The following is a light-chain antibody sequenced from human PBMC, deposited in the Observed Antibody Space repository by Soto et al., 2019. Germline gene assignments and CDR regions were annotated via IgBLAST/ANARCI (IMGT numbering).Light chain of an antibody. CDR2: DAS. J-gene: IGKJ1*01. CDR3: QHYNSYSWA. CDR1: QSISVW. V-gene: IGKV1-5*01. Sequence: DIQMTQSPSTLSASVGDRVTITCRASQSISVWLAWYQQKPGKAPKVLIYDASRLESGVPSRFSGSGSGTEFTLTISGLQPADLATYYCQHYNSYSWAFGQGTRWIS.